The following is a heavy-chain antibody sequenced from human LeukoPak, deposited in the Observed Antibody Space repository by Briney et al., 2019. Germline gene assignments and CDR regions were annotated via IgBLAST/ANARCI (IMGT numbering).Heavy chain of an antibody. CDR1: GGSISSSSYY. J-gene: IGHJ3*02. CDR3: ARALRQLDAFDI. Sequence: SETLSLTCTVSGGSISSSSYYWGWIRQPPGKGLEWIGSIYYSGSTYYNPSLKSRVTISVDTSKNQFSLKLSSVTAADTAVYYCARALRQLDAFDIWGQGTMVTVSS. D-gene: IGHD5-18*01. CDR2: IYYSGST. V-gene: IGHV4-39*07.